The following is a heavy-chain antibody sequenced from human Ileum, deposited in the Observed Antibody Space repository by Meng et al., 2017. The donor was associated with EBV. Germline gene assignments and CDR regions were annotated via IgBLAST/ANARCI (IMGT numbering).Heavy chain of an antibody. J-gene: IGHJ4*02. CDR2: IYHSGDS. D-gene: IGHD6-19*01. CDR1: GGSMTSPTYY. CDR3: ARDPIPVPGRNFDY. V-gene: IGHV4-39*07. Sequence: QFQLPKSAPGLMKPSETLSLTCTVPGGSMTSPTYYWGWIRQPPGKGLEWIGDIYHSGDSNYNPSLKSRVTISLDNSNNQFSLTLSSVTAADTAVYYCARDPIPVPGRNFDYWGQGTLVTVSS.